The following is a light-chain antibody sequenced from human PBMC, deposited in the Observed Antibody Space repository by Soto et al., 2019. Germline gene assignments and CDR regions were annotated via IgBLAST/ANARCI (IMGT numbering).Light chain of an antibody. CDR3: QQYYSYPHT. V-gene: IGKV1-8*01. CDR2: AAS. CDR1: QGISSY. J-gene: IGKJ2*01. Sequence: AIRMTQSPSSLSASTGDRVTINCRASQGISSYLAWYQQKPGKAPKLLIYAASTLQSGVPSRFSGSGSGTDFTLTISCLQSEDFATYYCQQYYSYPHTFGQGTKLEIK.